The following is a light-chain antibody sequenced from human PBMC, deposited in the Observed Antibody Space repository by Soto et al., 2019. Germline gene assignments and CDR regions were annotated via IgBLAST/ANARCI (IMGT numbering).Light chain of an antibody. CDR3: QQYENLPT. J-gene: IGKJ5*01. CDR2: DAS. Sequence: DIHMTQSRSSLSASVGDRVTITCRASQNINNYLNWYQQKPGRAPKLLIYDASNLEAGVPSRFRGSGSGTDFTFTISRLQPEDIATYYCQQYENLPTFGQGTRLEIK. V-gene: IGKV1-33*01. CDR1: QNINNY.